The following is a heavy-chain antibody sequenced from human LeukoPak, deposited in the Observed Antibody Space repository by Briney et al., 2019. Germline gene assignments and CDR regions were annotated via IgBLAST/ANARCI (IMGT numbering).Heavy chain of an antibody. CDR1: GFTFSSYW. Sequence: GGSLRLSCAASGFTFSSYWMSWVRQAPGKGLEWVANIKQDGSEKYYVDSVKGRFTISRDNAKNSPYLQMNSLRAEDTAVYYCARDGYSSSWYVNYWGQGTLVTVSS. V-gene: IGHV3-7*03. J-gene: IGHJ4*02. CDR2: IKQDGSEK. D-gene: IGHD6-13*01. CDR3: ARDGYSSSWYVNY.